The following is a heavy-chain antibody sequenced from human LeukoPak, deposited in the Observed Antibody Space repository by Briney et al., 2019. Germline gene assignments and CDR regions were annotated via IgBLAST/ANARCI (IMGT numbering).Heavy chain of an antibody. V-gene: IGHV3-7*01. J-gene: IGHJ6*02. CDR2: IKQDGSEM. D-gene: IGHD2-15*01. CDR3: TTDAPISCSGGSCYSRDYYYYGMDV. CDR1: GLTFSSYW. Sequence: GGSLILSCAASGLTFSSYWMNWVRQAPGKGLEWVANIKQDGSEMYYVDSVKGRFTISRDNAKNSLYLQMNSLRAEDTAVYYCTTDAPISCSGGSCYSRDYYYYGMDVWGQGTTVTVSS.